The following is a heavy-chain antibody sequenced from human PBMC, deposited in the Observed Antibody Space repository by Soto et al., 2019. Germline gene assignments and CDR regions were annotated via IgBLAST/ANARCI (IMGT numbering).Heavy chain of an antibody. J-gene: IGHJ4*02. CDR3: ASILSIVGPPYYFDY. V-gene: IGHV4-39*01. CDR1: GGSISSSSYY. Sequence: QLQLQESGPGLVKPSETLSLTCTVSGGSISSSSYYWGWIRQPPGKGLEWIGSIYYSGSTYYNPSLRSRGTISVDTSKNQFSLKLSSVTAADTAVYYCASILSIVGPPYYFDYWGQGTLVTVSS. CDR2: IYYSGST. D-gene: IGHD1-26*01.